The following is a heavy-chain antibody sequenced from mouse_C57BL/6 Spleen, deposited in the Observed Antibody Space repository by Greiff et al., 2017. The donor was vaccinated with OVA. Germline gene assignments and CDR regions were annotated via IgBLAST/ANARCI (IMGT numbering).Heavy chain of an antibody. J-gene: IGHJ4*01. CDR2: IYPGNGDT. Sequence: QVQLKESGAELVRPGASVKMSCKASGYTFTSYNMHWVKQTPRQGLEWIGAIYPGNGDTSYNQKFKGKATLTVDKSSSTAYMQHSSLTSEDSAVYFCARGYYGYDRDAMDYWGQGTSVTVSS. V-gene: IGHV1-12*01. D-gene: IGHD2-2*01. CDR3: ARGYYGYDRDAMDY. CDR1: GYTFTSYN.